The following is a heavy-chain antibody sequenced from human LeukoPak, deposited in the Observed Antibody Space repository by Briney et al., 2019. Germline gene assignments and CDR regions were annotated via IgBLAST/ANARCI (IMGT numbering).Heavy chain of an antibody. CDR2: ISGSGGST. V-gene: IGHV3-23*01. D-gene: IGHD1-26*01. CDR1: GFTFSSYA. J-gene: IGHJ2*01. CDR3: AKDGRYFDL. Sequence: GGSLRLSCAASGFTFSSYAMSWVRQDLGKWLEWVSVISGSGGSTYYADSVKGRFTISRDNSKNTLYLQMNSLRAEDTAVYYCAKDGRYFDLWGRGTLVTVSS.